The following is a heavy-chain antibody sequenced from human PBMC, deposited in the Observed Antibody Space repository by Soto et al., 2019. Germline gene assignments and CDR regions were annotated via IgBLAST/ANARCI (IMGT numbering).Heavy chain of an antibody. J-gene: IGHJ5*02. Sequence: PLEMLRLSWSVSEGKSIGGGDYWSWIRQHPGKGLEWIGYIYYSGSTYYSPSLKSRVTISVDTSKNQFSLKLSSVTSSDTAVYYCAKGKNWLDPWGQGPLVSVSS. V-gene: IGHV4-31*02. CDR1: EGKSIGGGDY. CDR3: AKGKNWLDP. CDR2: IYYSGST. D-gene: IGHD3-10*01.